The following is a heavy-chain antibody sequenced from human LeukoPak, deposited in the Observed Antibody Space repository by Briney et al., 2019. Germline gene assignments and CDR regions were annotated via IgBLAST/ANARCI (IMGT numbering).Heavy chain of an antibody. D-gene: IGHD2-15*01. Sequence: GGSLRLSCAVSGFTFSSFGMHWVRQAPGKGLEWVAVIWFDGGTKYYADSVKGRFTISRDNSKNTLYFQMNSLRADDTAVYYCARAYCSGGSCYWGPFDYWGQGTLVTVSS. CDR2: IWFDGGTK. CDR3: ARAYCSGGSCYWGPFDY. J-gene: IGHJ4*02. V-gene: IGHV3-33*01. CDR1: GFTFSSFG.